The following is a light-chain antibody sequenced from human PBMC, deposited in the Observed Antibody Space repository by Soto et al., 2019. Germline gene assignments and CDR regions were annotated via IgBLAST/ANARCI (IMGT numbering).Light chain of an antibody. J-gene: IGKJ2*01. V-gene: IGKV1-9*01. CDR1: QGIASF. Sequence: DIQLTQSPSFLAASVGDRVTITCRAGQGIASFLAWYQQKPGKAPKLLIYSATTLQTGVSSRFSGSRSGPEFTLTISSLQPEDFATYYCQQLNSYPYTFAQGTKLEIK. CDR2: SAT. CDR3: QQLNSYPYT.